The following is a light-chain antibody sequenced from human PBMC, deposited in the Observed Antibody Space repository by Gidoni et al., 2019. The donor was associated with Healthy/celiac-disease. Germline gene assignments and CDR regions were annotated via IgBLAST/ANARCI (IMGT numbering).Light chain of an antibody. CDR1: SSNIGAGYD. Sequence: QSVLTQPPSASGAPGQRVTISCTGSSSNIGAGYDVHWYQPLPGTAPKLLIYGTSNRPSGVPDRFSGSKSGTSASLAITGLQAEDEADYYCQSYDSSLSGYVFGTGTKVTVL. CDR2: GTS. CDR3: QSYDSSLSGYV. V-gene: IGLV1-40*01. J-gene: IGLJ1*01.